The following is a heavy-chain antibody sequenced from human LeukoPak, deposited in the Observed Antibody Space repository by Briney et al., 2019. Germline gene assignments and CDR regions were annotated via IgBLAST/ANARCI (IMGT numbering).Heavy chain of an antibody. CDR2: ISAYNGNT. D-gene: IGHD2-8*01. CDR3: ARAPLAPNGDYYYYYYMDV. CDR1: GYTFSSYG. Sequence: ASVKASCKASGYTFSSYGISWVRQAPGQGLEWMGWISAYNGNTNYAQKLQGRVTMTTDTSTSTAYMELRSLRSDDTAVYYCARAPLAPNGDYYYYYYMDVWGKGTTVTVSS. J-gene: IGHJ6*03. V-gene: IGHV1-18*01.